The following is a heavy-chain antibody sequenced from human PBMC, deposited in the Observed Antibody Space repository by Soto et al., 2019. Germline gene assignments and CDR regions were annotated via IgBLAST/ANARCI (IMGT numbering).Heavy chain of an antibody. CDR3: ARPGGDSGTPRYYYYYGMDV. V-gene: IGHV1-18*01. CDR1: GYTFTSYG. CDR2: ISAYNGNT. Sequence: ASVKVSCKASGYTFTSYGISWVRQARGQGLEWMGWISAYNGNTNYAQKLQGRVTMTTDTSTSTAYMELRGLRSDDTAVYYCARPGGDSGTPRYYYYYGMDVWGQGTTVTVS. J-gene: IGHJ6*02. D-gene: IGHD1-26*01.